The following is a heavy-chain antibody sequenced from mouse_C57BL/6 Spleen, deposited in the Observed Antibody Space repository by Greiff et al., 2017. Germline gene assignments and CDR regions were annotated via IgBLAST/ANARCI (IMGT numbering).Heavy chain of an antibody. D-gene: IGHD1-1*02. CDR2: IYPGDGDT. V-gene: IGHV1-82*01. Sequence: VKLQESGPELVKPGASVKISCKASGYAFSSSWMNWVKQRPGKGLEWIGRIYPGDGDTNYNGKFKGKATLTADKSSSTAYMQLSSLTSEDSAVYFCARWVGFAYWGQGTLVTVSA. CDR1: GYAFSSSW. CDR3: ARWVGFAY. J-gene: IGHJ3*01.